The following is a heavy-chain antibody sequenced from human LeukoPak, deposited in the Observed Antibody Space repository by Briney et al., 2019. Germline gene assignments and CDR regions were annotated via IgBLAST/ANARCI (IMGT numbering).Heavy chain of an antibody. CDR2: IYYSGTT. V-gene: IGHV4-59*08. D-gene: IGHD4-23*01. CDR3: ARGDLTTVVTQFDY. J-gene: IGHJ4*02. CDR1: GGSISGYY. Sequence: SETLSLTCTVSGGSISGYYWSWIRQPPGRGLEWIGYIYYSGTTYYNPSLKSRVTMSVDTSKNQFSLKLSSVTAADTAVYYCARGDLTTVVTQFDYWGQGTLVTVSS.